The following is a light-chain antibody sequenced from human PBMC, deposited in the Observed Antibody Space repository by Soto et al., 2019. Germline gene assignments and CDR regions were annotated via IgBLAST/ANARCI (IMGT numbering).Light chain of an antibody. CDR1: QTIKNY. V-gene: IGKV1-39*01. CDR3: QQFYSAPIT. CDR2: SAS. J-gene: IGKJ5*01. Sequence: IQMSQSPFSLSASVGDSVTITCRASQTIKNYLNWYQQKPGRAPNLLIYSASTLHSGVPSRFSGTKSATDFTLTITSLQPEDFATYYCQQFYSAPITFGQRTRLEIK.